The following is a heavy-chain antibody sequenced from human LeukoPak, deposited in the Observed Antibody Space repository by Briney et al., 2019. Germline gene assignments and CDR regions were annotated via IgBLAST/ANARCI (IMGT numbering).Heavy chain of an antibody. D-gene: IGHD3-22*01. J-gene: IGHJ4*02. CDR1: GGSISSGDYY. Sequence: SQTLSLTCTVSGGSISSGDYYWRWIRQPPGKGLEWIGYIYYSGSTYYNPSLKSRLTISVDTSKNPFSLKLRAFPAPAPPVYYCARDGGSDSSGYHYWGQETLVTVSS. CDR2: IYYSGST. V-gene: IGHV4-30-4*08. CDR3: ARDGGSDSSGYHY.